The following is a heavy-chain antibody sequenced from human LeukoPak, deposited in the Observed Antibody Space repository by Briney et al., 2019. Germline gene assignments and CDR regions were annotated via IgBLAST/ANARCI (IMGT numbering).Heavy chain of an antibody. D-gene: IGHD3-10*01. CDR1: GGSFSGYY. V-gene: IGHV4-34*01. CDR3: ARAPPSITMVRGRQEAFDI. J-gene: IGHJ3*02. CDR2: INHSGST. Sequence: PSETLSLTYAVYGGSFSGYYWSWIRQPPGKGLEWIGEINHSGSTNYNPSLKSRVTISVDTSKNQFSLKLSSVTAADTAVYYCARAPPSITMVRGRQEAFDIWGQGTMVTVSS.